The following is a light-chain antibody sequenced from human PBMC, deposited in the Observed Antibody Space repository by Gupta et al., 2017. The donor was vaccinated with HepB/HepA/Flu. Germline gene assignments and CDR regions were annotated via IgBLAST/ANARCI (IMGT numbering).Light chain of an antibody. J-gene: IGKJ5*01. CDR1: QSLLHSNGYNY. Sequence: DIVLTQSSLSLPVTPGEPASISCRSSQSLLHSNGYNYLDWYLQKPGQSPQSLIYLDSNRASGVPDRFSGSGSGTDVTLKISRVEAEDVGVYYCMQALQTPPTFGQGTRLEIK. CDR3: MQALQTPPT. V-gene: IGKV2-28*01. CDR2: LDS.